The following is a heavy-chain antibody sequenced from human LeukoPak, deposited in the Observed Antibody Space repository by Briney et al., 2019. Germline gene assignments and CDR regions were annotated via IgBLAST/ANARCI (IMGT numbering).Heavy chain of an antibody. J-gene: IGHJ6*02. V-gene: IGHV1-18*01. D-gene: IGHD4-23*01. CDR2: ISAYNGNT. CDR1: GYTFTSYG. CDR3: AIDGTVVNRYYYGMDV. Sequence: ASVKVSCKASGYTFTSYGISWVRQAPGQGLEWMGWISAYNGNTNYAQKLQGRVTMTTDTSTSTAYMELRSLRSDDTAVYYCAIDGTVVNRYYYGMDVWGQGTTVTVSS.